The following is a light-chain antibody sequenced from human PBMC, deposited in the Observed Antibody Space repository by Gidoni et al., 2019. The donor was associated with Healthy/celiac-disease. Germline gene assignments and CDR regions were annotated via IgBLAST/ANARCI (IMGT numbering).Light chain of an antibody. Sequence: SYELTQPPSVSVSSGQTASITCSGDKLGDKYACWYQQKPGQSPVLVIYHDSKRPSGIPERFSGSNSGNTATLTISGTQAMDEADYYCQAWDSSTAAVVFGGGTKLTVL. CDR2: HDS. CDR1: KLGDKY. V-gene: IGLV3-1*01. J-gene: IGLJ2*01. CDR3: QAWDSSTAAVV.